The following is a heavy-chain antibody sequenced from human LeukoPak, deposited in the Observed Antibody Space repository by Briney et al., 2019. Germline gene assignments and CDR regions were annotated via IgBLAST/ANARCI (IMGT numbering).Heavy chain of an antibody. CDR2: IYYSGST. D-gene: IGHD1-14*01. J-gene: IGHJ6*02. CDR3: ARGPSRTQYYYYYGMDV. CDR1: GGSISSYY. Sequence: SETPSLTCTVSGGSISSYYWSWIRQPPGKGLEWIGYIYYSGSTNYNPSLKSRVTISVDTSKNQFSLKLSSVTAADTAVYYCARGPSRTQYYYYYGMDVWGQGTTVTVSS. V-gene: IGHV4-59*01.